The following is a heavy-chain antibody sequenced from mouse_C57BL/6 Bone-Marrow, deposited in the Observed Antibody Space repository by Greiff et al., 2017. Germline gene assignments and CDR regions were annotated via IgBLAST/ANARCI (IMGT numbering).Heavy chain of an antibody. J-gene: IGHJ2*01. V-gene: IGHV14-1*01. CDR3: TTYYYGSSYGY. CDR1: GFNIKDYY. Sequence: VQLQQSGAELVRPGASVKLSCTASGFNIKDYYMHWVKQRPEQGLEWIGRIDPEDGDTEYAPKFQGKATMTAATSSNTAYLQLSSLTSEDTAVYYCTTYYYGSSYGYWGQGTTLTVSS. D-gene: IGHD1-1*01. CDR2: IDPEDGDT.